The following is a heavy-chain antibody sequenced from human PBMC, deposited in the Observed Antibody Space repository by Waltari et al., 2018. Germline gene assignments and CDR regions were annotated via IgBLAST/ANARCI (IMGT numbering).Heavy chain of an antibody. Sequence: QVQLQESGPGLVKPSETLSLTCTVSGGSISSYYWRWIRQPAGKGLEWIGRIYTSGSTNYNPSLKSRVTISVDKSKNQFSLKLSSVTAADTAVYYCARVVAAAGTEFDYWGQGTLVTVSS. D-gene: IGHD6-13*01. CDR1: GGSISSYY. CDR2: IYTSGST. V-gene: IGHV4-4*07. CDR3: ARVVAAAGTEFDY. J-gene: IGHJ4*02.